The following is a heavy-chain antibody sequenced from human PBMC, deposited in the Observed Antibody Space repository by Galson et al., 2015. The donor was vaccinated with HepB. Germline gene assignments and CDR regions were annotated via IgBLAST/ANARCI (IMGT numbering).Heavy chain of an antibody. V-gene: IGHV1-69*13. J-gene: IGHJ4*02. CDR2: IIPIFGTA. Sequence: SVKVSCKASGGTFSSYAISWVRQAPGQGLEWMGGIIPIFGTANYAQKFQGRVTITADESTSTAYMELSSLRSEDTAVYYCARDLISPFGGNSYWGQGTLVTVSS. CDR3: ARDLISPFGGNSY. CDR1: GGTFSSYA. D-gene: IGHD4-23*01.